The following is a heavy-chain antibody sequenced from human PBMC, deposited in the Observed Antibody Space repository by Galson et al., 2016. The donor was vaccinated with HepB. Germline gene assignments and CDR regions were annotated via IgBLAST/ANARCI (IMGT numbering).Heavy chain of an antibody. V-gene: IGHV3-48*03. CDR2: ITRTGDAT. J-gene: IGHJ4*02. CDR1: GFSFSNHG. CDR3: ARDSQYQLWGY. D-gene: IGHD1-1*01. Sequence: SLRLSCAGSGFSFSNHGMSWVRQPPGRGLEWVSGITRTGDATHYADFVKGRFTISRDNAKNSLYLQMNSLRAEDTAVYYCARDSQYQLWGYWGQGTLVTVSS.